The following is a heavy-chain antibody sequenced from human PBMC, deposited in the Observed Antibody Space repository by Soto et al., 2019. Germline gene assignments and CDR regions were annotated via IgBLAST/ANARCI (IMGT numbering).Heavy chain of an antibody. CDR2: INPNSGGT. J-gene: IGHJ5*02. D-gene: IGHD3-10*01. CDR1: GYTFTGYY. CDR3: ARELRKGSSIDP. Sequence: ASVKVSCKASGYTFTGYYMHWVRQAPGQGLEWMGWINPNSGGTNYAQKFQGMVTMTRDTSISTAYMELSRLRSDDTAVYYCARELRKGSSIDPWGQGTLVTVSS. V-gene: IGHV1-2*02.